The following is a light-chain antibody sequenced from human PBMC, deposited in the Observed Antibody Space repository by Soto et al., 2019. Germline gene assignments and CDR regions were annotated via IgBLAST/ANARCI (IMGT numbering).Light chain of an antibody. CDR2: DAS. CDR1: QSGSSF. V-gene: IGKV3-11*01. Sequence: EIVLPKSPATLSFSPGERATLCCRASQSGSSFLAWYQQKPGQAPMLLIYDASNRPTGIPARFSGSGSGTEYSLAIRSLAPEDVAVYYCQHRSNWPRFTLGAGTKVDIK. J-gene: IGKJ3*01. CDR3: QHRSNWPRFT.